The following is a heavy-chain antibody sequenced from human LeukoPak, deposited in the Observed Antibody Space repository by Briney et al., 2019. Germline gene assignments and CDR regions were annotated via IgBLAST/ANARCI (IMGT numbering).Heavy chain of an antibody. Sequence: ASVKVSCKASGGTFSSYAISWVRQAPGQGLEWMGWISAYNGNTNYAQKLQGRVTMTTDTSTSTAYMELRSLRSDDTAVYYCARRQYYYDSSGYYLFDYWGQGTLVTVSS. J-gene: IGHJ4*02. CDR3: ARRQYYYDSSGYYLFDY. V-gene: IGHV1-18*01. CDR2: ISAYNGNT. D-gene: IGHD3-22*01. CDR1: GGTFSSYA.